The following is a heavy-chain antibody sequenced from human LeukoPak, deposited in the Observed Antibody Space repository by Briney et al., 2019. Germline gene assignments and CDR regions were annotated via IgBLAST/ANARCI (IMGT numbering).Heavy chain of an antibody. V-gene: IGHV3-7*03. Sequence: GGSLRLPCVASGFSFNNYWMSWFRQAPGKGLEWVGNIKTDGGEKYYVDSVRGRFTISRDNAKNSLYLQMNSLRAEDTAVYYCAKGPVVTFDIWGQGTMVTVPS. D-gene: IGHD2-15*01. J-gene: IGHJ3*02. CDR2: IKTDGGEK. CDR3: AKGPVVTFDI. CDR1: GFSFNNYW.